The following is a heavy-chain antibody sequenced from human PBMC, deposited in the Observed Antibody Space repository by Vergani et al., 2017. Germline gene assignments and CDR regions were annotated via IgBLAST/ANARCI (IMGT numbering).Heavy chain of an antibody. V-gene: IGHV4-31*03. Sequence: QVQLQESGPGLVKPSQTLSLTCTVSGGSISSGGYYWSWLRQHPGKGLEWIGYIYYSGSTYYNPSLKSRVTISVDTSKNQFSLKLSSVTAADTAVYYWARGDYGSGSGWYDPWGQGTLVTVSS. CDR3: ARGDYGSGSGWYDP. CDR1: GGSISSGGYY. D-gene: IGHD3-10*01. CDR2: IYYSGST. J-gene: IGHJ5*02.